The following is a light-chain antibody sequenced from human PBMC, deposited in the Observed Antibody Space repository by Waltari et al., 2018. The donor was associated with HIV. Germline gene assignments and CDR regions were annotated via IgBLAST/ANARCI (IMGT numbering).Light chain of an antibody. J-gene: IGLJ2*01. CDR3: QTWGTGIQV. V-gene: IGLV4-69*01. Sequence: QVVLTQPPSASASLGASAKLTCPLSSGPINSVIAWPQQQPKKGPRFLMKLNSDGRHSKVDGIPDRFSGSSSGAERYLTISSLQSEDEGDYFCQTWGTGIQVFGGGTRLTVL. CDR2: LNSDGRH. CDR1: SGPINSV.